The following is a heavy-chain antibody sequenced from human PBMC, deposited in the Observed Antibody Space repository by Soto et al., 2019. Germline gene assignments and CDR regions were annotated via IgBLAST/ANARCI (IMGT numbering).Heavy chain of an antibody. J-gene: IGHJ4*02. CDR3: VRGGGGGQFGS. CDR2: ISINSNHK. Sequence: GGSLRLSCAASGFTFSDFYMTWVRQAPGKGLEWLSYISINSNHKEYGDSVKGRHTISRDNAKNSLYLQMNSLRAEDTAVYYCVRGGGGGQFGSWGQGTLVAVSS. CDR1: GFTFSDFY. D-gene: IGHD2-21*01. V-gene: IGHV3-11*06.